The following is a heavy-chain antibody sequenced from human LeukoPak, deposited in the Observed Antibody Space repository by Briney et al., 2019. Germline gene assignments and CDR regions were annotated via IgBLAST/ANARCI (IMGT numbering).Heavy chain of an antibody. V-gene: IGHV3-74*01. CDR3: ARVLRYFDGEFDY. Sequence: PGGSLRLSCAASGFTFSSYWMHWVRQAPGKGLVWVSRINSDGSSTSYADSVKGRFPISRDNAKNTLYLQMNSLRAEDTAVYYCARVLRYFDGEFDYWGQGTLVTVSS. CDR2: INSDGSST. J-gene: IGHJ4*02. D-gene: IGHD3-9*01. CDR1: GFTFSSYW.